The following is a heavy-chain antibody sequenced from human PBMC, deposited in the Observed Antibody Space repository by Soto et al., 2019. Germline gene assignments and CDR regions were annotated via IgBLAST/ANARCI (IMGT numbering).Heavy chain of an antibody. V-gene: IGHV2-5*02. J-gene: IGHJ5*02. Sequence: QITLKESGPALVKPTQTLTLTCSFSGFSLTTAGMGVGWIRQPPGKAPEWVALVYWDDDKRYNPSLRSRLTSTKDTSKSLVVVTLTDMDPVDTGTYYCARRGTSSAAAGWFDPWGQGILVTVSS. CDR1: GFSLTTAGMG. CDR2: VYWDDDK. CDR3: ARRGTSSAAAGWFDP. D-gene: IGHD3-16*01.